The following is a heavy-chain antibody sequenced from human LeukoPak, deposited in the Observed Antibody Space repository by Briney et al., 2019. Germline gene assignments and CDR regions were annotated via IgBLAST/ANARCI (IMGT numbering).Heavy chain of an antibody. J-gene: IGHJ4*02. Sequence: SETLSLTCTVSGGSISSSIYYWGWIRQPPGKGLEWIGNIYYSGSTYYNPSLKSRVTISVDTSKNQFSLKLSSVTAADTAVYYCARVYGSGTYFFDYWGQGTLVTVSS. CDR3: ARVYGSGTYFFDY. V-gene: IGHV4-39*01. CDR1: GGSISSSIYY. CDR2: IYYSGST. D-gene: IGHD3-10*01.